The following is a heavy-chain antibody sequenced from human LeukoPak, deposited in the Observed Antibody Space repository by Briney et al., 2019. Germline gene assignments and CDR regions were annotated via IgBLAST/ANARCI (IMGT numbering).Heavy chain of an antibody. D-gene: IGHD3-3*01. V-gene: IGHV1-24*01. CDR3: ATAPSYDFWSGYSY. J-gene: IGHJ4*02. Sequence: ASVKVSCKISGYTLTELSMHWVRQAPGKGLEWMGGFDPEDGETIYAQKFQGRVTMTEDTSTDTAYMELSSLRSKDTAVYYCATAPSYDFWSGYSYWGQGTLVTVSS. CDR2: FDPEDGET. CDR1: GYTLTELS.